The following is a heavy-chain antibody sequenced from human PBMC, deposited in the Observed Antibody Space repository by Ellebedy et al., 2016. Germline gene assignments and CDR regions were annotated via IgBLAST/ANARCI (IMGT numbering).Heavy chain of an antibody. CDR3: ARGGIRRAAAAGGYNWFDP. CDR2: ISGSGGST. Sequence: GESLKISXAASGFTFSSYAMSWVRQAPGKGLEWVSAISGSGGSTYYADSVKGRFTISRDNSKNTLYLQMNSLRAEDTAVYYCARGGIRRAAAAGGYNWFDPWGQGTLVTVSS. CDR1: GFTFSSYA. V-gene: IGHV3-23*01. J-gene: IGHJ5*02. D-gene: IGHD6-13*01.